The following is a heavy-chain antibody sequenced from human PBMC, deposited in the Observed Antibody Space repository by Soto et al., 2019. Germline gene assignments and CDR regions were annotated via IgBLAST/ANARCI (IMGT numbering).Heavy chain of an antibody. CDR3: ASGRGYCSESSCSYFDYFQH. V-gene: IGHV3-30*03. D-gene: IGHD2-2*01. CDR1: GLTFNTYA. CDR2: ISNDGSNK. J-gene: IGHJ1*01. Sequence: QVQLVESGGGVGQPGTSLRLSCAASGLTFNTYAMNWIRLAPGKGLEWVAVISNDGSNKYYADSVKGRFTISRDNSKNTVDLQMNSRRGEDTGVYYCASGRGYCSESSCSYFDYFQHWGQGALVIVSS.